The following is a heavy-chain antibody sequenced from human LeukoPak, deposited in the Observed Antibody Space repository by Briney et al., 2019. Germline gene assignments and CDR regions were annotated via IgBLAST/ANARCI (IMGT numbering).Heavy chain of an antibody. Sequence: ASVKVSCKASGGTFSSYAISWVRQAPGQGLEWMGGIIPIFGTANYAQKFQGRVTITADESTSTAYMELSSLRSEDTAVYYCARGRGGYCSGGSCYSKDNWFDPWGQGTLVTVSS. CDR2: IIPIFGTA. CDR3: ARGRGGYCSGGSCYSKDNWFDP. CDR1: GGTFSSYA. D-gene: IGHD2-15*01. J-gene: IGHJ5*02. V-gene: IGHV1-69*13.